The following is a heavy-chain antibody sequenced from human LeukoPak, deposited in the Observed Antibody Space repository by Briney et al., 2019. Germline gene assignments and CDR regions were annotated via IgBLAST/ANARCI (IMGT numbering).Heavy chain of an antibody. CDR2: IYYSGST. Sequence: SETLSLTCTVPGGSISSGGYYWSWIRQHPGKGLEWIGYIYYSGSTYYNPSLKSRVTISVDTSKNQFSLKLSSVTAADTAVYYCARSYYDSSGYYGGDAFDIWGQGTMVTVSS. CDR1: GGSISSGGYY. CDR3: ARSYYDSSGYYGGDAFDI. V-gene: IGHV4-31*03. J-gene: IGHJ3*02. D-gene: IGHD3-22*01.